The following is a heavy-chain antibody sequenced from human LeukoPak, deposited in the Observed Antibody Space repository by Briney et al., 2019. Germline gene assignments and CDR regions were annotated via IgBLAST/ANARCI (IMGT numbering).Heavy chain of an antibody. CDR3: AKEGDILVVPAATRNF. CDR2: ISGSGGST. D-gene: IGHD2-2*01. J-gene: IGHJ4*02. Sequence: PGGSLRLSCAASGFTFSNYAMSWVRQVPGEGLEWVSAISGSGGSTYYADSVKGRFTISRDNSKNTLYLQMNSLRAEDTAVYYCAKEGDILVVPAATRNFWGQGTLVTVSS. CDR1: GFTFSNYA. V-gene: IGHV3-23*01.